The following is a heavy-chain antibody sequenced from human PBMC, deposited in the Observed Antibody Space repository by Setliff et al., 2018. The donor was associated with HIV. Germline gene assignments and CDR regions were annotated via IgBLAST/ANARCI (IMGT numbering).Heavy chain of an antibody. CDR2: INAVNGNT. D-gene: IGHD3-9*01. J-gene: IGHJ4*02. CDR3: ARVGRGYYDILTGISV. CDR1: GYTFTSYA. V-gene: IGHV1-3*01. Sequence: ASVKVSCKASGYTFTSYAMHWVRQAPGQRLEWLGWINAVNGNTKYSQKFQGRVTITKDTSASTAYMELSRLGSEDTAVYYCARVGRGYYDILTGISVWGQGTLVTVSS.